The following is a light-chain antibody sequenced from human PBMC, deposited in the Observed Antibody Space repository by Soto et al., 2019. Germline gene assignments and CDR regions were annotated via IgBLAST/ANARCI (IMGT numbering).Light chain of an antibody. CDR1: QSVSSN. J-gene: IGKJ1*01. CDR2: GVY. CDR3: QQYHSWPPRT. Sequence: EIVMTQSPTILSVSPGERATLSCRPSQSVSSNLAWYQQKPGQAPRLLIYGVYTRAPGIPARFSGSGSETEFSRTISSVQSEDFAVYYCQQYHSWPPRTFGQGTKVDIK. V-gene: IGKV3D-15*01.